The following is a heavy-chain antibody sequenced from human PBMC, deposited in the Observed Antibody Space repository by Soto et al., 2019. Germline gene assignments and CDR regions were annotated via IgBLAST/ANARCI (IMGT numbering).Heavy chain of an antibody. CDR1: GGTFCNYP. D-gene: IGHD5-12*01. Sequence: SVKVSCKTSGGTFCNYPINWVRQAPGQGLEWMGRIIPILGIANYAQKFQGRVTITADKSTSTAYMELSSLRSEDTAVYYCARDDLQWIYGHWGQGTLVTVSS. J-gene: IGHJ4*02. CDR3: ARDDLQWIYGH. V-gene: IGHV1-69*04. CDR2: IIPILGIA.